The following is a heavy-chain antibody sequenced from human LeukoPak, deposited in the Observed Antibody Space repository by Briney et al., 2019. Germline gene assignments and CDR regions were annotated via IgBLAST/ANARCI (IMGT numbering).Heavy chain of an antibody. CDR1: GGSTSSSSYY. Sequence: KPSETLSLTCTVSGGSTSSSSYYWGWIRQPPGKGLEWIGSIYYSGSTYYNPSLKSRVTISVDTSKSQFSLKLSSVTAADTAMYYCARLYGNYLARIDYWGQGVLVTVSS. CDR3: ARLYGNYLARIDY. D-gene: IGHD4-11*01. V-gene: IGHV4-39*01. CDR2: IYYSGST. J-gene: IGHJ4*02.